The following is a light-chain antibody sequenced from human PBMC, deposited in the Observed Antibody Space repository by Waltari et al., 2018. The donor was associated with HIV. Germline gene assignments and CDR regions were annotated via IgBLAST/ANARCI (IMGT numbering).Light chain of an antibody. CDR3: QQYGSSPQT. V-gene: IGKV3-20*01. CDR2: AAS. J-gene: IGKJ2*01. CDR1: QSVNINS. Sequence: EVVLTQSPDTLSLSPGEGAVLSCRASQSVNINSLALYQQKPGQAPRLLIFAASSRATGIPDRFSGSGSGTDFTLAISGLKPEDFATYYCQQYGSSPQTFGQGTKLEIK.